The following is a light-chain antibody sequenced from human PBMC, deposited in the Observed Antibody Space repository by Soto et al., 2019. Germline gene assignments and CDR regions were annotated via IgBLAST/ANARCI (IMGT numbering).Light chain of an antibody. Sequence: EIVLTQSPASLSVSPGERATLSCRASQSVRSYVAWYQQKPGQAPRLLIYDASNRATGIPARFSGSGSGTDFTLTISSLEPEDFAVYYCQQRSNWPPAFGGGTKVDIK. J-gene: IGKJ4*01. CDR1: QSVRSY. CDR2: DAS. CDR3: QQRSNWPPA. V-gene: IGKV3-11*01.